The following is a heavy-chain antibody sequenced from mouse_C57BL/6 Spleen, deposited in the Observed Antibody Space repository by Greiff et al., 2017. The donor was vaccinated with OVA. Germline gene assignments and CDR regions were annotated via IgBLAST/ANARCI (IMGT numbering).Heavy chain of an antibody. Sequence: VQLQQSGTVLARPGASVKLSCKASGYTFTSYWMHWVKQRPIQGLEWIGNIDPSDSETHYNQKFKDKATLTVDKSSSTAYMQLRSLTSEDSAVYYCSRRSTVGYAMDYWGQGTSVTVSS. V-gene: IGHV1-52*01. D-gene: IGHD1-1*01. CDR1: GYTFTSYW. J-gene: IGHJ4*01. CDR3: SRRSTVGYAMDY. CDR2: IDPSDSET.